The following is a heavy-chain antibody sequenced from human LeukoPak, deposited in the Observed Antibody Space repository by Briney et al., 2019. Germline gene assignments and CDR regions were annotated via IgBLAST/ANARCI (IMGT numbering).Heavy chain of an antibody. CDR1: AVSISRHF. Sequence: SETLSLTCNFSAVSISRHFWSWIRQTPKKGLEWLGYVFSSGSTNYNPSLKSRVTISADTSKNQFSLKLSSVTAADTAVYYCASGVGSSLDYWGQGTLVTVSS. CDR2: VFSSGST. J-gene: IGHJ4*02. V-gene: IGHV4-59*11. D-gene: IGHD1-26*01. CDR3: ASGVGSSLDY.